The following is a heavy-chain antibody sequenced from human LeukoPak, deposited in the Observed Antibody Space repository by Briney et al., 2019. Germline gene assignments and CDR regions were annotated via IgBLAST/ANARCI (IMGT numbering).Heavy chain of an antibody. CDR3: ARPLGAAALGNWFDP. D-gene: IGHD6-13*01. J-gene: IGHJ5*02. CDR1: GGSISGSSYY. CDR2: IYYSGST. V-gene: IGHV4-39*01. Sequence: SETLSLTCTVSGGSISGSSYYWGWIRQPPGKGLEWIGSIYYSGSTYYNPSLKSRVAISVDTSKNQFSLKLSSVTAADTAVYYCARPLGAAALGNWFDPWGQGTLVTVSS.